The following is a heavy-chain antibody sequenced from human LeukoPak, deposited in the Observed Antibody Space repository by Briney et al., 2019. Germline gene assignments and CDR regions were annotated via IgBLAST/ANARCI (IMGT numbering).Heavy chain of an antibody. Sequence: ASVKVSCKASGYTFTGYYIHWVRQAPGQGLEWVGIINPNGGSTNYAQKLQGRVTMTRDTSTSTVYMELSSLRSEDTAVYYCTRDKGGSYSDYWGQGTLVTVSS. D-gene: IGHD1-26*01. V-gene: IGHV1-46*01. CDR2: INPNGGST. CDR3: TRDKGGSYSDY. J-gene: IGHJ4*02. CDR1: GYTFTGYY.